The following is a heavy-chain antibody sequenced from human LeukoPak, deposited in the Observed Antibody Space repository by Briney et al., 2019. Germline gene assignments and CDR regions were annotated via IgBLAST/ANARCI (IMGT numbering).Heavy chain of an antibody. Sequence: ASVKVSCKASGFTFTSSAVQWVRQARGQRLEWIGWIVVGSGNTNYAQKFQERVTITRDMSTSTAYMELSSLRSEDTAVYYCARGLSSSSLRYFDSSDYYYGMDVWGQGTTVTVSS. CDR2: IVVGSGNT. J-gene: IGHJ6*02. V-gene: IGHV1-58*01. CDR1: GFTFTSSA. D-gene: IGHD3-9*01. CDR3: ARGLSSSSLRYFDSSDYYYGMDV.